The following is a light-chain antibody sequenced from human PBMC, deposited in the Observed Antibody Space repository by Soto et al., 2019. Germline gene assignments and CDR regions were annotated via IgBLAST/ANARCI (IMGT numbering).Light chain of an antibody. CDR1: QSIGSS. J-gene: IGKJ4*01. CDR3: LQDYNYPLT. Sequence: DIQMTQSPSTLSASVGDRVTITCRASQSIGSSLAWYQQKPGKAPNLLISDASSLERGVPSRFSGSGSGTEFTLTISSLQPEDFATYYCLQDYNYPLTFGGGTKVDVK. V-gene: IGKV1-5*01. CDR2: DAS.